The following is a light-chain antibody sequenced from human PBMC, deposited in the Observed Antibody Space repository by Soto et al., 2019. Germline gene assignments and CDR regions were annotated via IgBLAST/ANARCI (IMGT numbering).Light chain of an antibody. CDR1: ETVANY. J-gene: IGKJ1*01. Sequence: EIVLTQSPATLSLSPGEIATLSCKAIETVANYLDWYQQKPGLAHRLLICEASNRVIGIPARFSGSGSGTDFTLTISSLEPEDSAAYYCQQYGRSAWTFGQGTKV. CDR2: EAS. CDR3: QQYGRSAWT. V-gene: IGKV3D-20*01.